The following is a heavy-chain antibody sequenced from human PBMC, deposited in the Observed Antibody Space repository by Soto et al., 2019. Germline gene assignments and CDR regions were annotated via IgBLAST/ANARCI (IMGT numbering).Heavy chain of an antibody. CDR1: GGSLSSYY. J-gene: IGHJ5*02. Sequence: PSETLSLTCTVSGGSLSSYYWSWIRQPPGKGLEWIGYIYYSGSTNYNPSLKSRVTISVDTSKNQFSLKLSSVTAADTAVYYCARCGKIFGVVISCNWFDPWGQGTLVTVSS. V-gene: IGHV4-59*01. D-gene: IGHD3-3*01. CDR2: IYYSGST. CDR3: ARCGKIFGVVISCNWFDP.